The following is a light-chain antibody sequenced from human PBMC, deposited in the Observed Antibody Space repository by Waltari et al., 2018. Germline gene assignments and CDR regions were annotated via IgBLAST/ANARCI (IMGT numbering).Light chain of an antibody. CDR3: QQADSLPLT. V-gene: IGKV1D-12*01. CDR1: PRITSW. J-gene: IGKJ4*01. Sequence: DIQMTQSPSSVSSSVGDTVTITCRASPRITSWLAWYQQKPGKAPKLLIYAASSLQSGVPSRFSGSGSGADFTLTISSLQPEDFATYYCQQADSLPLTFGGGTKVEIK. CDR2: AAS.